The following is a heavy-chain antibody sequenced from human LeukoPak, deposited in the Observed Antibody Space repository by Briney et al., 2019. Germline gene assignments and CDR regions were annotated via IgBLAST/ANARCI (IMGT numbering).Heavy chain of an antibody. CDR1: GYTFTSYG. CDR3: ARVETALTYYYDSSGWPEAFDI. J-gene: IGHJ3*02. Sequence: ASVTVSCKASGYTFTSYGISWVRQAPGQGLEWMGWISAYNGNTNYAQKLQGRVTMTTDTSTSTAYMELRSLRSDDTAVYYCARVETALTYYYDSSGWPEAFDIWGQGTMVTVSS. D-gene: IGHD3-22*01. CDR2: ISAYNGNT. V-gene: IGHV1-18*01.